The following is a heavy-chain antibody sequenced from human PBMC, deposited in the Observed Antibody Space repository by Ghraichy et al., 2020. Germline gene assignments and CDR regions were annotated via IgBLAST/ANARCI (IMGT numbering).Heavy chain of an antibody. CDR1: GFTVSSNY. CDR3: ASWMISSSYDYYYGMDV. Sequence: GGSLRLSCAASGFTVSSNYMSWVRQAPGKGLEWVSVIYSGGSTYYADSVKGRFTISRDNSKNTMYLQMNSLRAEDTAVYYCASWMISSSYDYYYGMDVWGQGTTVTVSS. V-gene: IGHV3-53*01. J-gene: IGHJ6*02. D-gene: IGHD6-6*01. CDR2: IYSGGST.